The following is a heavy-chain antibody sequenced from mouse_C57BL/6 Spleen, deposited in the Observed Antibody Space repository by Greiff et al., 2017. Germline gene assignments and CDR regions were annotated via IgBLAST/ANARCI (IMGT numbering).Heavy chain of an antibody. V-gene: IGHV5-4*01. D-gene: IGHD3-3*01. CDR2: ISDGGSYI. Sequence: EVQVVESGGGLVKPGGSLKLSCAASGFTFSSYAMSWVRQTPEQRLEWVATISDGGSYIYYPDTVKGRFTISRDHAKHNLYLQMSHLKSEDTAMYDCAREAGADFDYWGQGTTLTVSS. J-gene: IGHJ2*01. CDR1: GFTFSSYA. CDR3: AREAGADFDY.